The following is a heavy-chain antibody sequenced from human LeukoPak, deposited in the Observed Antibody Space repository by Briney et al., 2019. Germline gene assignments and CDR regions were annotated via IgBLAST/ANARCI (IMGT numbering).Heavy chain of an antibody. CDR2: IGKDGSEK. D-gene: IGHD1-1*01. CDR3: ARDIVYLQLQN. CDR1: GFAFSTYW. J-gene: IGHJ4*02. Sequence: GSLRLSCAASGFAFSTYWMIRVRQAPGKELEWVASIGKDGSEKSYVDSVKGRFTISRDNARNSLYLQMSSLRVEDTAVYYCARDIVYLQLQNWGQGTLITVSS. V-gene: IGHV3-7*01.